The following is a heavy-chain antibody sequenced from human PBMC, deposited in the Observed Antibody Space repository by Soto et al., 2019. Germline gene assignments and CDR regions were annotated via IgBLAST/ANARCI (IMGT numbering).Heavy chain of an antibody. Sequence: SETLSLTCAVSGGSISSYYWSWIRQPPGKGLEWIGYIYYSGSTNYNPSLKSRVTISVDTSKNQFSLKLSSVTAADTAVYYCARENPRSGSYDYWGQGTLVTVSS. CDR1: GGSISSYY. CDR2: IYYSGST. J-gene: IGHJ4*02. D-gene: IGHD1-26*01. V-gene: IGHV4-59*01. CDR3: ARENPRSGSYDY.